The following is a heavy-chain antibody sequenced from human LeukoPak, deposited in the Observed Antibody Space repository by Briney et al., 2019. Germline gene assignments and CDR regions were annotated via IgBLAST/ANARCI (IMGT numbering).Heavy chain of an antibody. V-gene: IGHV3-9*01. Sequence: PGGSLRLSCAASGFTFDDYAMHWVRQAPGKGLEWVSGISWNSGSIGYADSVKGRFTISRDNAKNSLYLQMNSLRAEDTALYYCAKDIGLSVKTRHFDYWGQGTLVTVSS. CDR2: ISWNSGSI. J-gene: IGHJ4*02. CDR3: AKDIGLSVKTRHFDY. CDR1: GFTFDDYA. D-gene: IGHD2-2*01.